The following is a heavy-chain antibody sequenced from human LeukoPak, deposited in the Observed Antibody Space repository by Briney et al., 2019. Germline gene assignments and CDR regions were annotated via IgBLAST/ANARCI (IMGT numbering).Heavy chain of an antibody. CDR2: TRNKANSYTT. Sequence: GRSLRLSCAASGFTFSSYAMHWVRQAPGKGLEWVCRTRNKANSYTTEYAASVKGRFTISRADSENSLYLQMNSLKTEDTAVYYCARVRYCSSTTCRGAFDIWGQGTMVTVSS. V-gene: IGHV3-72*01. CDR1: GFTFSSYA. CDR3: ARVRYCSSTTCRGAFDI. J-gene: IGHJ3*02. D-gene: IGHD2-2*01.